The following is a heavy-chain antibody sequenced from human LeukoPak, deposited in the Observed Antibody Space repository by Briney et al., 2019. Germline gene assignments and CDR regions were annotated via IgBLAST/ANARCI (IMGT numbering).Heavy chain of an antibody. CDR3: ARADDIVVVPAAMEY. J-gene: IGHJ4*02. CDR1: GYTFTSYD. CDR2: MNPNSGNT. Sequence: ASVKVSCKASGYTFTSYDINWVRQATGQGLEWMGWMNPNSGNTGYAQKFQGRVTMTRNTSISTAYMELSSLRAEDTAVYYCARADDIVVVPAAMEYWCQGTLVTVTS. D-gene: IGHD2-2*01. V-gene: IGHV1-8*01.